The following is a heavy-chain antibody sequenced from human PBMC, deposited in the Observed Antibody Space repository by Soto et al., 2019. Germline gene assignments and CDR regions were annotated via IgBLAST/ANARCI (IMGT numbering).Heavy chain of an antibody. CDR2: IYYSGST. CDR3: ARRKRATGGWPKRGFDY. D-gene: IGHD1-26*01. J-gene: IGHJ4*02. Sequence: QLQLQESGPGLVKPSETLSLTCTVSGGSISSSSYYWGWIRQPPGKGLEWIGSIYYSGSTYYNPSLKSRVTISVVTSKNQYSLKLSSVTAADTAVYYCARRKRATGGWPKRGFDYWGQGTLFTVSS. V-gene: IGHV4-39*01. CDR1: GGSISSSSYY.